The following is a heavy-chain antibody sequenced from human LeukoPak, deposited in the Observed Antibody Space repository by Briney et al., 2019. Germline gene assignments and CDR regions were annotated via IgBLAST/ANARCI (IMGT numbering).Heavy chain of an antibody. CDR1: GFTFSSYS. J-gene: IGHJ4*02. V-gene: IGHV3-21*01. CDR3: AIYCSGGSCYPSY. Sequence: GGSLRLSCAASGFTFSSYSMNWVRQAPGKGLEWVSSISSSSSYIYYADSVKGRFTISRDNAKNSLYLQMNSLRAEDTAVYYCAIYCSGGSCYPSYWGQGTLVTVSS. D-gene: IGHD2-15*01. CDR2: ISSSSSYI.